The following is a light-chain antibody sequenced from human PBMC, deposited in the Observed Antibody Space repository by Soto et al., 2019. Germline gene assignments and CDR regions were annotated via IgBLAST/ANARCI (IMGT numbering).Light chain of an antibody. V-gene: IGKV3-20*01. Sequence: EIVLTQSPGTLFLSPGERATLSCRASQSVSDSYLAWYQQKPGQAPRLLIYASSRATGIPDRFSGSGSGTDFTLTSSRLEPEEFAVYYCQHYGTSALFGPGTKVDIK. CDR2: AS. J-gene: IGKJ3*01. CDR1: QSVSDSY. CDR3: QHYGTSAL.